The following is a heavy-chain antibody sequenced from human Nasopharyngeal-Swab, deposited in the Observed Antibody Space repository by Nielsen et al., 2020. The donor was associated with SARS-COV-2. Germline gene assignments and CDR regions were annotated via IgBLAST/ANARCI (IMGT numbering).Heavy chain of an antibody. CDR2: ISYDGSNK. Sequence: GGSLRLSCAASGFTFSSYGMHWVRQAPGKGLEWVAVISYDGSNKYYADSVKGRFTISRDNSKNTLYLQMNSLRAEDTAVYYCARTVTRWNYYFDYWGQGTLVTVSS. D-gene: IGHD4-17*01. V-gene: IGHV3-30*03. CDR1: GFTFSSYG. J-gene: IGHJ4*02. CDR3: ARTVTRWNYYFDY.